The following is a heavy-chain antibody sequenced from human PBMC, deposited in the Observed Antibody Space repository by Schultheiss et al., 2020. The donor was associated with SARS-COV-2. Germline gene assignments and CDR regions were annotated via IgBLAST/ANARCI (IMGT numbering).Heavy chain of an antibody. CDR2: ISASGGTS. D-gene: IGHD4-11*01. CDR3: SNLFDY. J-gene: IGHJ4*02. CDR1: GFTFNNYA. Sequence: GGSLRLSCAASGFTFNNYAMTWVRQSPGKGLEWVSGISASGGTSYNADSVKGRFTISRDNAKNSLYLQMNSLRAEDTAVYYCSNLFDYWGQGTLVTVSS. V-gene: IGHV3-23*01.